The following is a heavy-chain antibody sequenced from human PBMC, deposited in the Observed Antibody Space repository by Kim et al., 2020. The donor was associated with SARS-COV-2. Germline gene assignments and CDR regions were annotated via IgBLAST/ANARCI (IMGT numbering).Heavy chain of an antibody. CDR2: ISYDGSNK. J-gene: IGHJ3*02. Sequence: GGSLRLSCAASGFTFSSYGMHWVRQAPGKGLEWVAVISYDGSNKYYADSVKGRFTISRDNSKNTLYLQMNSLRAEDTAVYYCARDKEIWFGELFGAFDIWGQGTMVTVSS. D-gene: IGHD3-10*01. CDR1: GFTFSSYG. CDR3: ARDKEIWFGELFGAFDI. V-gene: IGHV3-33*05.